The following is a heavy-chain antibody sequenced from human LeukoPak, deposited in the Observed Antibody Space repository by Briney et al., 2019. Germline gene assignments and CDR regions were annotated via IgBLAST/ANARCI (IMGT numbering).Heavy chain of an antibody. V-gene: IGHV3-30*04. CDR2: ISYDGSNK. Sequence: GRSLRLPCAASGFTFSSYAMHWVRQAPGKGLEWVAVISYDGSNKYYADSVKGRFTISRDNSKNTLYLQMNSLRAEDTAVYYCARERGKLPPNYFDYWGQGTLVTVSS. J-gene: IGHJ4*02. CDR1: GFTFSSYA. D-gene: IGHD1-7*01. CDR3: ARERGKLPPNYFDY.